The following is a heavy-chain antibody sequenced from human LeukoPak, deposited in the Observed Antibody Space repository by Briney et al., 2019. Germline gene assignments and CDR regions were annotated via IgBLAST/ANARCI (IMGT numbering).Heavy chain of an antibody. J-gene: IGHJ6*03. CDR3: ASHGGYYYYMDV. Sequence: GASVKVSCKASGYTFTSYAMNWVRQAPGQGLEWMGIINPSGGSTSYAQKFQGRVTMTRDMSTSTVYMELSSLRSEDTAVYYCASHGGYYYYMDVWGKGTTVTVSS. V-gene: IGHV1-46*01. CDR1: GYTFTSYA. CDR2: INPSGGST.